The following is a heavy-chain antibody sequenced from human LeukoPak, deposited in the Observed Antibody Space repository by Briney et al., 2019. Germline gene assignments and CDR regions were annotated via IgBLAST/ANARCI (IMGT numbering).Heavy chain of an antibody. CDR3: ASPGSGWHF. CDR1: GFTVSNNY. J-gene: IGHJ4*02. V-gene: IGHV3-53*05. Sequence: SGGSLRLSCAASGFTVSNNYMSWVRQAPGKGLEWVSVIYSDGSTYFADSVKGRFTISRDNPKNTLYLQMNSLRAEDTAVYYCASPGSGWHFWGQGTLVTVSS. D-gene: IGHD6-19*01. CDR2: IYSDGST.